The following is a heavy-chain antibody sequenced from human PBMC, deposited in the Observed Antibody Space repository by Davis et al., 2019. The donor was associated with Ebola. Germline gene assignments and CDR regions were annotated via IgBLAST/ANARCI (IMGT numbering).Heavy chain of an antibody. D-gene: IGHD2-15*01. CDR3: AREETYCGGLICYDAFDI. CDR1: GFSFSSYW. Sequence: PGGSLRLSCAASGFSFSSYWMHWVRQAPGKGLVWVSNIKSDGSTTNYADSVKGRFTISRDNAKNTLYLQMNSLRAEDTAVYYCAREETYCGGLICYDAFDIWGQGTMVTVSS. CDR2: IKSDGSTT. V-gene: IGHV3-74*01. J-gene: IGHJ3*02.